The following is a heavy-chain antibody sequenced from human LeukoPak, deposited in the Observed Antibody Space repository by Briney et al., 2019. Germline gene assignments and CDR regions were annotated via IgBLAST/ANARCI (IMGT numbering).Heavy chain of an antibody. CDR2: INHSGST. Sequence: SETLSLTCAVYGGSFSGYYWSWIRQPPGKGLEWIGEINHSGSTNYNPSLKSRVTISVDTSKNQFSLKLSSVTAADTAVYYCARDQRGYYGSGSYEYWGQGTQVTVSS. CDR3: ARDQRGYYGSGSYEY. V-gene: IGHV4-34*01. D-gene: IGHD3-10*01. CDR1: GGSFSGYY. J-gene: IGHJ4*02.